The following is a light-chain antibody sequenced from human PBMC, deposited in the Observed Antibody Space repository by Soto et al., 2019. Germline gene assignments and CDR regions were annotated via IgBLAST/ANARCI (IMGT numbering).Light chain of an antibody. J-gene: IGLJ1*01. V-gene: IGLV1-51*01. CDR2: DNN. Sequence: QSVLTQPPSGSAAPGQKVTISCSGSSSNIGNNYVSWYQQLPGTAPKLLIYDNNKRPSGIPDRFSGSKSGKSATLGITGLQTGDEADYYCGTWDSSLSAYVFGTGTKVTV. CDR1: SSNIGNNY. CDR3: GTWDSSLSAYV.